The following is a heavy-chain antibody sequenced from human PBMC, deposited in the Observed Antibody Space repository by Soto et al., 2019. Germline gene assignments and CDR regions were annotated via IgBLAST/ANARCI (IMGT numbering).Heavy chain of an antibody. CDR2: IAYDGSNR. Sequence: QVQLVESGGGVVQPGRSLRLSCAASGFTFNIDGMHWVRQAPGKGLEWVSVIAYDGSNRYYADSVKGRFTISRDNSKNTLYLQMNSLRPEDTAVYYCAKAGGTGKYYDYWGQGTLVTVSS. D-gene: IGHD2-8*02. CDR3: AKAGGTGKYYDY. V-gene: IGHV3-30*18. CDR1: GFTFNIDG. J-gene: IGHJ4*02.